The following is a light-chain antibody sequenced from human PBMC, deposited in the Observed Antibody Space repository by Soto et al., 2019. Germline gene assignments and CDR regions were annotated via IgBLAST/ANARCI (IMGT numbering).Light chain of an antibody. CDR1: QSVSSS. CDR2: AVS. Sequence: EIMMTQSPGTLSASPGERATLSCRASQSVSSSLAWYQQKPGQAPRLLIYAVSTRATGIPARFSGSGSGTEFTRTISSLQSEDFAVYYCQQYNKWPLTFGQGTKVEIK. J-gene: IGKJ1*01. CDR3: QQYNKWPLT. V-gene: IGKV3-15*01.